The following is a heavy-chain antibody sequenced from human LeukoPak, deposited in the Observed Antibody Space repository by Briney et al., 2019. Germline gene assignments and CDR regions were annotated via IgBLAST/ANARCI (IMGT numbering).Heavy chain of an antibody. CDR3: ARGDCNGGSCYLSLTTIDY. CDR2: ISSSSSTI. V-gene: IGHV3-48*01. CDR1: GFTFSSYS. J-gene: IGHJ4*02. D-gene: IGHD2-15*01. Sequence: TGGSLRLSCAASGFTFSSYSMNWVRQAPGKGLEWVSYISSSSSTIYYADSVKGRFTISRDNAENSLFLQMNSLRAEDTAVYYCARGDCNGGSCYLSLTTIDYWGQGTLVTVSS.